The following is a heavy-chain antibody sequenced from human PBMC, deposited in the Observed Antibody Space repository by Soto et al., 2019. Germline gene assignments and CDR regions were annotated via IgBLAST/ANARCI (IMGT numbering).Heavy chain of an antibody. D-gene: IGHD3-10*01. CDR2: ISSVGSYI. V-gene: IGHV3-21*01. CDR1: GFTFNGYN. CDR3: ARRTGGSGSVYCYGLDV. J-gene: IGHJ6*02. Sequence: DVPLVESGGGLVKPGGSLRLSCAASGFTFNGYNMNWVRQAPGKGLEWVSSISSVGSYIYYADSVKGRFTISRDNRXHXXVLQMNSLRAEDTAVYYCARRTGGSGSVYCYGLDVWGQGTTVTVSS.